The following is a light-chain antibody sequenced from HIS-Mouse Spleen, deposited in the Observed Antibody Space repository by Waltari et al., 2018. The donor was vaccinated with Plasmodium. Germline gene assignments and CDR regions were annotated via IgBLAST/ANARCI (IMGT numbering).Light chain of an antibody. CDR3: SSYAGSNNLV. CDR1: SSDVGGYNY. J-gene: IGLJ3*02. Sequence: QSALTQPPSASGSPGQSVTISCTGTSSDVGGYNYVSWYQQHPGKAPKLMIDEVSKRPSGVPDRFAGSKAGNTASLTGSGLQADDEADYYCSSYAGSNNLVFGGGTKLTVL. CDR2: EVS. V-gene: IGLV2-8*01.